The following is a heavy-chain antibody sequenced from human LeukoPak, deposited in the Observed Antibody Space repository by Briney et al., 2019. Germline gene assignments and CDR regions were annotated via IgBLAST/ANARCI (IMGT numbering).Heavy chain of an antibody. CDR1: GYTLTSHY. D-gene: IGHD3-22*01. V-gene: IGHV1-46*04. CDR2: TNPTGSTT. J-gene: IGHJ4*02. Sequence: ASVKVSCKASGYTLTSHYMHWVRQAPGQGLEWMGVTNPTGSTTTYAKKLQGRVIMTRDTSTNTDYMELSNLRSEDTAVYYCARDGHRMYYYESSVYRFDYWGQGTLVTVSS. CDR3: ARDGHRMYYYESSVYRFDY.